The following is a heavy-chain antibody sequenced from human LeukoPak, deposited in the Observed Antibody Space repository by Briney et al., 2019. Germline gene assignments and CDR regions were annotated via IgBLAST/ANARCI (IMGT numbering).Heavy chain of an antibody. J-gene: IGHJ3*02. V-gene: IGHV3-48*03. Sequence: GESLRLSCAASGFTFSSYEMNWVRQAPARGLEWVSYISSSGSTIFYAHSVKGRFTISRDNAKNSLYLQMTSLRAADTAVYYCAREYYDSSGYYICSAFEIWGQGTMVTVSA. CDR1: GFTFSSYE. CDR2: ISSSGSTI. CDR3: AREYYDSSGYYICSAFEI. D-gene: IGHD3-22*01.